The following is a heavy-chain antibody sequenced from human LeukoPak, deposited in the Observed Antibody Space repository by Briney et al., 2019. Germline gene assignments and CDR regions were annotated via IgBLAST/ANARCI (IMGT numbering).Heavy chain of an antibody. V-gene: IGHV3-30*04. D-gene: IGHD3-22*01. J-gene: IGHJ3*01. Sequence: GGSLRLSCATSGFSFSRYGFHWVRQAPGKGLEWVAVISFDGNTKYYSDSVRGRMTIFRDNSKNTLYLQMNSLRPEDTSVYYCARDRGEDDYANSVSLYDGFDLWGQGTMVIVSA. CDR2: ISFDGNTK. CDR1: GFSFSRYG. CDR3: ARDRGEDDYANSVSLYDGFDL.